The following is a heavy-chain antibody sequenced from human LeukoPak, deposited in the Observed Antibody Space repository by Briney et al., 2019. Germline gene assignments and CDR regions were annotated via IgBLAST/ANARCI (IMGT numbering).Heavy chain of an antibody. J-gene: IGHJ4*02. V-gene: IGHV4-39*01. CDR2: IYHSGSS. Sequence: PSETLSLTCTVSGGSISGSSYYWGWIRQPPGKGLEWIGSIYHSGSSYYNPSLKSRVTISVDTSKNQFSLKLSSVTAADTAVYYCARHSSYYGNFDYWGQGTLVTVSS. CDR3: ARHSSYYGNFDY. D-gene: IGHD3-10*01. CDR1: GGSISGSSYY.